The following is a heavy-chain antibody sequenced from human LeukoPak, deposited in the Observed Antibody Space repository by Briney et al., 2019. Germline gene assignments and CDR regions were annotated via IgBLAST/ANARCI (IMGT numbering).Heavy chain of an antibody. V-gene: IGHV1-2*02. D-gene: IGHD3-3*01. CDR2: INPNSVGT. Sequence: ASVKVSCKASGYTFTGYYMHWVRQAPGQGLEWMGWINPNSVGTNYAQKFQGRVTMTRDTSISTAYMELSRLRSDDTAVYYCAGYDFWSGHDSDYYGMDVWGQGTTVTVSS. CDR3: AGYDFWSGHDSDYYGMDV. J-gene: IGHJ6*02. CDR1: GYTFTGYY.